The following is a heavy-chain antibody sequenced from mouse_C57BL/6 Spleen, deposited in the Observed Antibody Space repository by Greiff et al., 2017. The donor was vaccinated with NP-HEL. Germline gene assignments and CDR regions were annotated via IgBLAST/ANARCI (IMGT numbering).Heavy chain of an antibody. Sequence: QVQLQQPGAELVKPGASVKLSCKASGYTFTSYWMQWVKQRPGQGLEWIGEIDPSDSYTNYNQKFKGKATLTVDTSSSTAYMQLSSLTSEDSAVYYCARVGVYDGYRGNYFDYWGQGTTLTVSS. CDR3: ARVGVYDGYRGNYFDY. D-gene: IGHD2-3*01. V-gene: IGHV1-50*01. CDR2: IDPSDSYT. J-gene: IGHJ2*01. CDR1: GYTFTSYW.